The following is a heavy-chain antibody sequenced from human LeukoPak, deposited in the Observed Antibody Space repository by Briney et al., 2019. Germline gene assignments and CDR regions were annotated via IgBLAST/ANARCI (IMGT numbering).Heavy chain of an antibody. Sequence: PSETLSLTCTVHSGSISSSSNYSGWIRQPPGKGLEWIGSIYYSGSTYYNPSLKSRVTISVDTSKNQFSLKLSSVTAAYTTEYLWTRHCTARYWRIRVYNWFYPCGQGTLVTVSS. CDR1: SGSISSSSNY. CDR3: TRHCTARYWRIRVYNWFYP. D-gene: IGHD2-8*02. V-gene: IGHV4-39*01. J-gene: IGHJ5*02. CDR2: IYYSGST.